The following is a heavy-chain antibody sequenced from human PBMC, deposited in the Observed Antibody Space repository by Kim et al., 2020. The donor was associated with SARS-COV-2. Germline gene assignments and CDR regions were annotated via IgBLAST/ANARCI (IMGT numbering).Heavy chain of an antibody. Sequence: YYADSVKGRFTISRDNSKNTLYLQMNSLRAEDTAVYYCAREFAGKARGGYWGQGTLVTVSS. V-gene: IGHV3-66*01. D-gene: IGHD2-15*01. J-gene: IGHJ4*02. CDR3: AREFAGKARGGY.